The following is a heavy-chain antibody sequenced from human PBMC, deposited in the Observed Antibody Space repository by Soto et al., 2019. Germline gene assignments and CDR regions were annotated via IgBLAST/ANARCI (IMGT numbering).Heavy chain of an antibody. CDR2: IRSYNGNT. CDR3: ARRGSGLLDY. V-gene: IGHV1-18*04. Sequence: ASLKVSCKSSGYTFTRYDIIWVRQAPGQRLELMGWIRSYNGNTKYTQNFQGRVSMTTDTSTSTAYMELRSLRSDDTAVYYCARRGSGLLDYWGQGTLVTVSS. J-gene: IGHJ4*02. D-gene: IGHD6-19*01. CDR1: GYTFTRYD.